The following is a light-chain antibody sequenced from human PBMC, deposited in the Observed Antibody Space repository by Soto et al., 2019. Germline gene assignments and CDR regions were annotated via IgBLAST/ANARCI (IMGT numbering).Light chain of an antibody. CDR3: QSYYSSNVL. J-gene: IGLJ2*01. Sequence: NFMLTQPHSVSESPGKTVTISCTRSSGSIASNYVQLYQHRPGSAPTTVIYEDNQRPAGFPDRFSGSIDSSSNSATLTISGLQTEDDADYYCQSYYSSNVLFGGGTKVTVL. CDR2: EDN. V-gene: IGLV6-57*03. CDR1: SGSIASNY.